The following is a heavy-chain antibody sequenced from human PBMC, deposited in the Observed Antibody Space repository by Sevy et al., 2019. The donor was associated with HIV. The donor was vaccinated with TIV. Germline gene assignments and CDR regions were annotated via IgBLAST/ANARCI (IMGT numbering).Heavy chain of an antibody. CDR2: INPNSGGT. Sequence: ASVKVSCKASGYTFTGYYMHWVRQAPGQGLEWMGRINPNSGGTNYAQKFQGRVTMTRDTSISTAYMELSRLRADDTAGYYCARDMVAAMGGFYYYYGMDVWGQGTTVTVSS. V-gene: IGHV1-2*06. D-gene: IGHD2-15*01. CDR3: ARDMVAAMGGFYYYYGMDV. J-gene: IGHJ6*02. CDR1: GYTFTGYY.